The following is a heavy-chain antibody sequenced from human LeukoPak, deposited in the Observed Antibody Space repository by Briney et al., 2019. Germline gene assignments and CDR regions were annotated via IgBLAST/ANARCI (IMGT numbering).Heavy chain of an antibody. D-gene: IGHD6-13*01. Sequence: ASVKVSCKPSGYTFTGYYIHWVRQAPGQGLEWMGIINPSAGSTTYAQMFQGRVTMTRDTSTSTAYMELTSLRSEDTAMYYCATLAGYFDYWGQGTLVTVSS. CDR1: GYTFTGYY. CDR2: INPSAGST. V-gene: IGHV1-46*01. J-gene: IGHJ4*02. CDR3: ATLAGYFDY.